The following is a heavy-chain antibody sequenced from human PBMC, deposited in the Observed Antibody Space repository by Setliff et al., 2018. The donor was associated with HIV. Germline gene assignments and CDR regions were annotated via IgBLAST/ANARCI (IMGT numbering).Heavy chain of an antibody. D-gene: IGHD2-8*01. J-gene: IGHJ6*03. CDR3: VRLTADRTNYYYYMDV. CDR1: GDTFTSYD. V-gene: IGHV1-8*02. CDR2: MTPYSGNT. Sequence: ASVKVSCKTSGDTFTSYDINWVRQAAGHGLEWMGWMTPYSGNTGYAQKFQGRVSMTRNTSISTAYMELSSLSFDDTAVYYCVRLTADRTNYYYYMDVWDKGTTVTVSS.